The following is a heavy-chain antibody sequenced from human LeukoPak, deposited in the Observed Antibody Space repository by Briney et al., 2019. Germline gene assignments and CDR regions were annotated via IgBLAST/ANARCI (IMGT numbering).Heavy chain of an antibody. V-gene: IGHV3-21*03. D-gene: IGHD1-26*01. CDR3: ARDFGGSYYDY. J-gene: IGHJ4*02. Sequence: PGGSLRLSCAASGFTFSNAWMSWVRQAPGKGLEWVSSISSSSSYIYYADSVKGRFTISRDNAKNSLYLQMNSLRAEDTAVYYCARDFGGSYYDYWGQGTLVTVSS. CDR1: GFTFSNAW. CDR2: ISSSSSYI.